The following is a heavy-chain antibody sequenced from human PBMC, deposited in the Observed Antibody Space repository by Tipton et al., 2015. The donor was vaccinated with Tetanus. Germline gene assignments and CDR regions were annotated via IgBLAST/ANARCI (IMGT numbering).Heavy chain of an antibody. Sequence: QLVQSGAEVKKPGESLRISCKGSGYSFTNYWINWVRQMPGKGLEWMGKIDPSDSYTKYSPSFQGHVTISADKSISTAYRQWSSLKASDPAIYYCARQKRNHYDHNYWGQGTLVSVSS. CDR3: ARQKRNHYDHNY. CDR1: GYSFTNYW. J-gene: IGHJ4*02. CDR2: IDPSDSYT. D-gene: IGHD4-17*01. V-gene: IGHV5-10-1*01.